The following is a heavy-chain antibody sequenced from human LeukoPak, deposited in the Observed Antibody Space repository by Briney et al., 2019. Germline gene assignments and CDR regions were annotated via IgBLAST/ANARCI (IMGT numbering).Heavy chain of an antibody. D-gene: IGHD1-26*01. CDR1: GYTRTELS. Sequence: ASVKVSCKVSGYTRTELSMHWVRQAPGKGLEWMGGFDPEDGETIYAQKFQGRVTMTEDTSTDTAYMELSSLRSEDTAVYYCATSIVGPTTDAFDIWGQGTMVTLSS. CDR3: ATSIVGPTTDAFDI. V-gene: IGHV1-24*01. CDR2: FDPEDGET. J-gene: IGHJ3*02.